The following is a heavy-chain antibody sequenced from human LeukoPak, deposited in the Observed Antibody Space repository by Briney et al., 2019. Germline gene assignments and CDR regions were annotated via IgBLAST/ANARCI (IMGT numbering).Heavy chain of an antibody. CDR2: FDPEDGER. CDR3: ATENFGLGSPFDP. Sequence: EASVKVSCKVAGYTLNEVSMHWVRQAPGKGLEWMGGFDPEDGERIYAQKFQGRVTMTEDTSTDTAYMELSSLTSEDTAMYYCATENFGLGSPFDPWGQGTLVTVSS. D-gene: IGHD3-16*01. V-gene: IGHV1-24*01. CDR1: GYTLNEVS. J-gene: IGHJ5*02.